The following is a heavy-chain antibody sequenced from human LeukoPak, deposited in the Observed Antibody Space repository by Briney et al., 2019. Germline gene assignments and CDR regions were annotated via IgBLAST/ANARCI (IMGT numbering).Heavy chain of an antibody. Sequence: ASVKVSCKASGYTFTSYGISWVRQAPGQGLEWMGWISAYNGNTNYAQKLQGRVTMTTDTSTSTAYMELRSLRSDDTAVYYCARDREHIVVVTARSMDVWGQGTTVTVSS. J-gene: IGHJ6*02. V-gene: IGHV1-18*01. CDR3: ARDREHIVVVTARSMDV. D-gene: IGHD2-21*02. CDR2: ISAYNGNT. CDR1: GYTFTSYG.